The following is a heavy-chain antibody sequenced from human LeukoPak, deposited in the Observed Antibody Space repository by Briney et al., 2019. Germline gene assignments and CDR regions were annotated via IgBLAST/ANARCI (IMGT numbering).Heavy chain of an antibody. V-gene: IGHV3-9*01. CDR1: GFTFDDYA. D-gene: IGHD3-10*01. J-gene: IGHJ4*02. CDR2: ISWNSGSI. Sequence: PGRSLRLSCAASGFTFDDYAMHWVRQAPGKGLEWVSGISWNSGSIGYADSVKGRFTISRDNAKSSLYLQMNSLRDEDTAVYYCARRGFIRGQGTLVTVSS. CDR3: ARRGFI.